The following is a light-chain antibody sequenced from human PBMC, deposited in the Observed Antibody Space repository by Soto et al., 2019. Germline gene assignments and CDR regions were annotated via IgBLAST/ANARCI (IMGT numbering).Light chain of an antibody. J-gene: IGKJ1*01. CDR1: QSISSY. V-gene: IGKV1-39*01. CDR2: AAS. Sequence: DIQMTQSPSSLSASVGDRVTIAFRASQSISSYLNWYQHKPGKAPKLLIYAASSLQTGVPSRFSGSRSGTDFALTISSLQRDDFATYYCQQTDSFPRTFGQGTKVDIK. CDR3: QQTDSFPRT.